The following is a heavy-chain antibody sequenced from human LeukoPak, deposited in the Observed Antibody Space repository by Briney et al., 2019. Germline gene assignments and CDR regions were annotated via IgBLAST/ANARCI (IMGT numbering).Heavy chain of an antibody. CDR1: GFTFSSYS. J-gene: IGHJ4*02. V-gene: IGHV3-21*01. CDR2: ISSSGSYI. Sequence: GGSLRLSCATSGFTFSSYSMNWVRQAPGKGLEWVSSISSSGSYIYYTDSLKGRFTISRDNAKNSLYLQMNSLRAEDTAVYYCARRAMVYTIALHWGLGTLVTVSS. CDR3: ARRAMVYTIALH. D-gene: IGHD2-8*01.